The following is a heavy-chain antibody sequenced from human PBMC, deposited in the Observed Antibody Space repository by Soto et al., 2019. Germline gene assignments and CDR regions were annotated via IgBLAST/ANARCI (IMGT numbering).Heavy chain of an antibody. J-gene: IGHJ4*02. CDR3: ARHGAMDRYFDD. CDR2: IDPSDSYT. D-gene: IGHD5-18*01. CDR1: GYSFTSYW. V-gene: IGHV5-10-1*01. Sequence: GESLKISCKGSGYSFTSYWISWVRQMPGKGLEWMGSIDPSDSYTNYSPSFQGHVTISADKSISTAYLQWSSLKASDTAMYYCARHGAMDRYFDDWGQGTLVTVSS.